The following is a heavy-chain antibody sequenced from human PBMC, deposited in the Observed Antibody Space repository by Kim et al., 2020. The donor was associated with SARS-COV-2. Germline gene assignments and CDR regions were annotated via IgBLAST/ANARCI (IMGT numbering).Heavy chain of an antibody. CDR3: ARRRYDFWSGHFDY. V-gene: IGHV5-51*01. J-gene: IGHJ4*02. Sequence: SPSFQGQVTISDDKSISTAYLQWSSLKASDTAMYYCARRRYDFWSGHFDYWGQGTLVTVSS. D-gene: IGHD3-3*01.